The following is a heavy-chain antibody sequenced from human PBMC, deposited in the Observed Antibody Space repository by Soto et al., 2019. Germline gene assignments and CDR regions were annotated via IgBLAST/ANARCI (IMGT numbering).Heavy chain of an antibody. CDR3: AREGEMPYYYYGLDV. CDR2: ISGYNGHT. CDR1: GYTFTTYG. D-gene: IGHD3-16*01. V-gene: IGHV1-18*01. J-gene: IGHJ6*02. Sequence: QVQLVQSGAEVRKPGASVKVSCKASGYTFTTYGISWVRQAPGQGLEWMGWISGYNGHTKYAQKFQGRVTMTTDTSTRTVYMDLRSLRSDDTAVYYCAREGEMPYYYYGLDVWGQGTTVTVSS.